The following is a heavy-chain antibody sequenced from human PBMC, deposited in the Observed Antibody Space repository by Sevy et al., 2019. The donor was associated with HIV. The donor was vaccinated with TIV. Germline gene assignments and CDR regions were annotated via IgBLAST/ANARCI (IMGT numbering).Heavy chain of an antibody. J-gene: IGHJ4*02. CDR2: IYWDDNK. Sequence: SGPTLVKPTQTLTLTCTFSGFSLSTSGVGVGWIRQPPEKALEWLALIYWDDNKRYSPSLRSRLTITKDTSKNQVVLTMTNMYPADTATYYCAHSLYGDYIGGYFDDWGQGTLVTVSS. CDR3: AHSLYGDYIGGYFDD. CDR1: GFSLSTSGVG. V-gene: IGHV2-5*02. D-gene: IGHD4-17*01.